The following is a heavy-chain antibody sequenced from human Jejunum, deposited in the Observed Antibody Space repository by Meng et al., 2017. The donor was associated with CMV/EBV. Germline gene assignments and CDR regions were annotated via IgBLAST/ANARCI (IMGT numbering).Heavy chain of an antibody. CDR1: GYNFDSYG. V-gene: IGHV1-18*01. J-gene: IGHJ4*02. Sequence: GYNFDSYGISWVRQAPGQGLEWMGWVSINNDNINNAQKFQGRLTMTRDSSTSTAYMELTSLRSDDTAVYYCARLGVTNDFWSGLGYWGQGTLVTVSS. CDR3: ARLGVTNDFWSGLGY. CDR2: VSINNDNI. D-gene: IGHD3-3*01.